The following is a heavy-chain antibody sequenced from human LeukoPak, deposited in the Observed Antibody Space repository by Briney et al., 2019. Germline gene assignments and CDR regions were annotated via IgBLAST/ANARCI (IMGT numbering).Heavy chain of an antibody. CDR1: GGSISSSSYY. CDR2: IYYSGST. D-gene: IGHD1-1*01. CDR3: ARGNWYFDY. J-gene: IGHJ4*02. V-gene: IGHV4-39*07. Sequence: SETLSLTCTVSGGSISSSSYYWGWIRQPPGKGLEWIGSIYYSGSTNYNPSLKSRVTISVDTSKNQFSLKLSSVTAADTAVYYCARGNWYFDYWGQGTLVTVSS.